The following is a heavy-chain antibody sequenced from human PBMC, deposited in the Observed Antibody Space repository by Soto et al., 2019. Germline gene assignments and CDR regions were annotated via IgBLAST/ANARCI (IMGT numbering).Heavy chain of an antibody. CDR2: ISWNGYSI. D-gene: IGHD3-3*01. Sequence: EVQLEESGGGSVHPGMSLRLSCVGSGFTFDDYVMHWVRQAPEKGLEWVAHISWNGYSIGYGDSVRGRFTISRDNAKDSLYLQMNSLRPEDTGLYYCARSWSGSTRGRVDVWGQGTTVTVSS. CDR1: GFTFDDYV. J-gene: IGHJ6*02. CDR3: ARSWSGSTRGRVDV. V-gene: IGHV3-9*01.